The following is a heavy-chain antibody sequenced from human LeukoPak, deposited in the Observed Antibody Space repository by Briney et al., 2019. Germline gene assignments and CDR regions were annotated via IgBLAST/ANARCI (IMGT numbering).Heavy chain of an antibody. CDR1: GYTFTGYY. D-gene: IGHD4-23*01. CDR2: INPNSGGT. Sequence: ASVKVSCKASGYTFTGYYMHWVRQAPGQGLEWMGWINPNSGGTNYAQKFQGRVTVTRDTSISTAYMELSRLRSDDTAVYYCARGYGGNSGVPYDYWGQGTLVTVSS. CDR3: ARGYGGNSGVPYDY. V-gene: IGHV1-2*02. J-gene: IGHJ4*02.